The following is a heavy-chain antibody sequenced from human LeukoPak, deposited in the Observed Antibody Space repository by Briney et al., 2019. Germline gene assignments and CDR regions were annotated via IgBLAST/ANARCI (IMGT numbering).Heavy chain of an antibody. Sequence: SETLSLTCAVSGGPFSGYFWSWIRQPPGRGLEWIGEIHNSGTTNYNPSLNSRVTISEDTSKNQIYLNLRSVTAADTAVYYCARRYYYNLGSFPFDFWGQGTLVTVSS. CDR2: IHNSGTT. CDR1: GGPFSGYF. D-gene: IGHD3-10*01. J-gene: IGHJ4*02. V-gene: IGHV4-34*01. CDR3: ARRYYYNLGSFPFDF.